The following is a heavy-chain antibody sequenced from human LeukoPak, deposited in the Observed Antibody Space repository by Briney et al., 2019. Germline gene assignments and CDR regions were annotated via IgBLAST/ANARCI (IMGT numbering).Heavy chain of an antibody. J-gene: IGHJ4*02. CDR1: GFTFSSYD. D-gene: IGHD4-17*01. Sequence: GSLRLSCAASGFTFSSYDMHWVRPATGKGLEWVSAIGTAGGTYYPGSVKGRFTISRENAKNSLYLQMNSLRAEDTAVYYCARERNYGDLDYWGQGTLVTVSS. CDR3: ARERNYGDLDY. V-gene: IGHV3-13*01. CDR2: IGTAGGT.